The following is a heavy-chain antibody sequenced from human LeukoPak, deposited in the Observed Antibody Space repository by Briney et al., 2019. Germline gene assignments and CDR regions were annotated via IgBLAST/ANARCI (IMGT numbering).Heavy chain of an antibody. CDR2: INSGGST. CDR1: AFTVSTNY. CDR3: ARDGAYSSGWTEALDV. J-gene: IGHJ3*01. Sequence: GGSLRPSFAASAFTVSTNYMGWVRPAPGKGLGWVTVINSGGSTYYSDSVKGRFTIARDNSKISLYLQMISLRAEDTSVYYCARDGAYSSGWTEALDVWGQGTMVTVSS. D-gene: IGHD6-19*01. V-gene: IGHV3-66*01.